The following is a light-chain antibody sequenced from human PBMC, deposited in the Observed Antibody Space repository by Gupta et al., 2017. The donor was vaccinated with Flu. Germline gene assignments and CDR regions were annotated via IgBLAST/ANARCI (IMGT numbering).Light chain of an antibody. Sequence: TSSDVSGYDYVSWYQVHPGKAPKLMIYDVFKRPSGVPDRFSGSKSGNTASLTVSGLQADDEADYFCCSYAGTYTFVFGTGTKVTVL. CDR1: SSDVSGYDY. CDR2: DVF. V-gene: IGLV2-11*01. J-gene: IGLJ1*01. CDR3: CSYAGTYTFV.